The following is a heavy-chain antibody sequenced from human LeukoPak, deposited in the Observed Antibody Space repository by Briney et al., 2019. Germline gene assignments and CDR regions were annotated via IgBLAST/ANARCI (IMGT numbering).Heavy chain of an antibody. CDR2: INHSGST. D-gene: IGHD6-19*01. Sequence: SETLSLTCAVYGGSFSGYYWSWIRQPPGKGLEWIGEINHSGSTNYNPSLKSRVTISVDTSKNQFSLKLSSVTAADTAVYYCARETQWLIDYWGQGTLVTVSS. CDR3: ARETQWLIDY. V-gene: IGHV4-34*01. CDR1: GGSFSGYY. J-gene: IGHJ4*02.